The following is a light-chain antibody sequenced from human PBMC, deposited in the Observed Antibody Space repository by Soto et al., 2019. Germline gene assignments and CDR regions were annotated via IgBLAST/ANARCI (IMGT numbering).Light chain of an antibody. CDR1: QSLDSY. Sequence: EIVLTQSPATLSLSPGERATLSCRASQSLDSYLAWYQQKPGQPPRLLSYDASSRATGIPARFSGSGSGTDFTLTISSLESEDFADYYCHQRSDWPITFGGGTKVEIK. CDR3: HQRSDWPIT. J-gene: IGKJ4*01. CDR2: DAS. V-gene: IGKV3-11*01.